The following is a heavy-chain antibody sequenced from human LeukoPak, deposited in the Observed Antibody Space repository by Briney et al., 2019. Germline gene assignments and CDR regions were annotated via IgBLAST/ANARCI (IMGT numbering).Heavy chain of an antibody. J-gene: IGHJ4*02. CDR2: ISGSGGST. Sequence: GGSLRLSCAASGFTFSSYAMSWVRQAPGKGLGWVSAISGSGGSTYYADSVKGRFAISRDNSKNTLYLQMNSLRAEDTAVYYCAKSSRALPANFDYWGQGTLVTVSS. CDR3: AKSSRALPANFDY. CDR1: GFTFSSYA. D-gene: IGHD2-2*01. V-gene: IGHV3-23*01.